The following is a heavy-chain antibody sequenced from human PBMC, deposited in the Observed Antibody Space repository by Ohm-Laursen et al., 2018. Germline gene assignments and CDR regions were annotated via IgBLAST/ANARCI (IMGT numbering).Heavy chain of an antibody. V-gene: IGHV3-74*01. Sequence: SLRLSCAASGFTFSSYAMNWVRQGPGKGLVWVSGIKGDGGRINYADSVKGRFTISRDNAKNTLYLQMNSLRVEDTAVYYCLSGSGYSSTWGQGTMVTVSS. CDR1: GFTFSSYA. CDR2: IKGDGGRI. CDR3: LSGSGYSST. J-gene: IGHJ3*01. D-gene: IGHD3-22*01.